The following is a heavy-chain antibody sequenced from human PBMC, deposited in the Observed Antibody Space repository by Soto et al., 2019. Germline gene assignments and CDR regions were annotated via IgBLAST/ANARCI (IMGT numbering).Heavy chain of an antibody. D-gene: IGHD3-16*01. CDR3: VRDHLWAFDY. Sequence: ASVKVSCKASGYSFTNYYMHWVRQAPGQGLEWMGTINAGGGYATYAQRFQGRVTMTRDTSTSTVSMELSSLRAEDTAVYYCVRDHLWAFDYWGQGAQVTVSS. J-gene: IGHJ4*02. V-gene: IGHV1-46*01. CDR1: GYSFTNYY. CDR2: INAGGGYA.